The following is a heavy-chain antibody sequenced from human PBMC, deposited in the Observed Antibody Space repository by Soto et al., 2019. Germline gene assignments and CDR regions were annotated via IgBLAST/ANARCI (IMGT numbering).Heavy chain of an antibody. CDR2: IKQDGSEK. CDR1: GFTFSSYW. D-gene: IGHD6-19*01. J-gene: IGHJ4*02. Sequence: GESLKISCAASGFTFSSYWMSWVRQAPGKGLEWVANIKQDGSEKYYVDSVKGRFTISRDNAKNSLYLQMNSLRAEDTAVYYCARVSESSGWFGGFDYWGQGTLVTVSS. CDR3: ARVSESSGWFGGFDY. V-gene: IGHV3-7*01.